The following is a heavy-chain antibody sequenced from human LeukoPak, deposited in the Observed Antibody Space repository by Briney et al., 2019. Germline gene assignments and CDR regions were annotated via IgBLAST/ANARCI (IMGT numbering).Heavy chain of an antibody. CDR1: GFSASDYS. CDR2: VMSGRGST. D-gene: IGHD3-10*01. J-gene: IGHJ4*02. V-gene: IGHV3-11*05. Sequence: PGGSLRLSCAASGFSASDYSISWIRQSPGKGPEWISNVMSGRGSTNYADSVKGRFTISRDNAKNSVALQLDGLRADDTAVYFCRRESRGSYYAFESWGQGTLVTVSS. CDR3: RRESRGSYYAFES.